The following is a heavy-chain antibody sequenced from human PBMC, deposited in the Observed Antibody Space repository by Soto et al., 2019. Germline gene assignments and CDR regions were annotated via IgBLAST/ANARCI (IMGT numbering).Heavy chain of an antibody. CDR1: GYTFTSYA. Sequence: QVQLVQSGAEVKKPGASVKVSCKASGYTFTSYAMHWVRQAPGQRLEWMGWINAGNGNTKYSQKFQGRVTITRDTAATTAYMELSSLRSEDTAGYYCARTSGYSLYDYWGQGTLVTVSS. J-gene: IGHJ4*02. V-gene: IGHV1-3*01. CDR3: ARTSGYSLYDY. D-gene: IGHD3-3*01. CDR2: INAGNGNT.